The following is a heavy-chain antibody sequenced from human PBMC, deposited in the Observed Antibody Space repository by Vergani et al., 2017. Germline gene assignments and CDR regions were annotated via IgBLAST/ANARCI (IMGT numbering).Heavy chain of an antibody. V-gene: IGHV3-30*04. CDR2: ISYDGSNK. D-gene: IGHD2-15*01. CDR3: ARGPHRVVAATTSDLYDMDV. J-gene: IGHJ6*03. CDR1: GFTFSSYA. Sequence: QVQLVESGGGVVQPGRSLRLSCAASGFTFSSYAMHWVRQAPGKGREWVAVISYDGSNKYYADSVKGRFTISRDNSKNTLYLQMNSLRAVGTAVYYCARGPHRVVAATTSDLYDMDVWGKGTTVTVSS.